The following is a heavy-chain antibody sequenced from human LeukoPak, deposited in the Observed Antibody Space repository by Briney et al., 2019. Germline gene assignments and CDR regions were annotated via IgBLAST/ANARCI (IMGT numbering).Heavy chain of an antibody. J-gene: IGHJ4*02. CDR2: LSGYGPIT. CDR1: GFILHDYA. Sequence: GGSLRLSCAAPGFILHDYAIHWVRDAPGKGVEVVSLLSGYGPITFSPVSVQGLFTTSRYNSNTSLYLQMNSLRSDDTSLYYCARESESSGWYDYWGQGTLVTVSS. CDR3: ARESESSGWYDY. V-gene: IGHV3-43*02. D-gene: IGHD6-19*01.